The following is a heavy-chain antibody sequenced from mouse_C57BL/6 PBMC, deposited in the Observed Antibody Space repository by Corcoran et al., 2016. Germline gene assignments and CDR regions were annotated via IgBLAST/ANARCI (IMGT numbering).Heavy chain of an antibody. CDR3: ARRYYGSSTGYFDY. D-gene: IGHD1-1*01. CDR1: GYTFTDYY. Sequence: EVQLQQSGPVLVKPGASVKMSCKASGYTFTDYYMNWVKQSHGKSLEWIGVINPYNGGTSYNQKFKGKATLTVDKSSSTAYMELNSLTSEDSAVYYCARRYYGSSTGYFDYWGQGTTLTVSS. J-gene: IGHJ2*01. CDR2: INPYNGGT. V-gene: IGHV1-19*01.